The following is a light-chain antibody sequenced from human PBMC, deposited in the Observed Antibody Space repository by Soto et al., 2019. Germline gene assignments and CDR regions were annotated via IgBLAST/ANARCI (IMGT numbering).Light chain of an antibody. CDR3: QTWGTGIVV. V-gene: IGLV4-69*01. CDR1: SWHSSYA. J-gene: IGLJ2*01. Sequence: QLVLTQSPSASASLGASVKLTCTLSSWHSSYAIAWHQQQPEKGPRYLMELTSDGSHSKGDGIPDRFSGSSSGAERYLTISSLQSEDEADYYCQTWGTGIVVFGGGTPLTVL. CDR2: LTSDGSH.